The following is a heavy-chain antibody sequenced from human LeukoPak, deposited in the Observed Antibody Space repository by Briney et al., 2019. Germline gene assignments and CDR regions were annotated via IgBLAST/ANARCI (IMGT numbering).Heavy chain of an antibody. CDR1: GYTFTTYD. V-gene: IGHV1-8*01. D-gene: IGHD4-23*01. J-gene: IGHJ5*02. CDR2: MSPNSGNT. Sequence: GGLVKVSCKASGYTFTTYDINWVRQATGQGLEWMGWMSPNSGNTGYAQKFQGRVTMTRNTSISTAYMELSSLRSEDTAVYYCARGPNKSDGGNSGSAWFDPWGQGTLVTVSS. CDR3: ARGPNKSDGGNSGSAWFDP.